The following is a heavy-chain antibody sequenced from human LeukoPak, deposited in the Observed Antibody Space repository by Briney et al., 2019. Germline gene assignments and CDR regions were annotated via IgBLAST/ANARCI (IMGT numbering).Heavy chain of an antibody. CDR2: ISYTNII. V-gene: IGHV3-48*04. CDR1: GFTFSTYS. D-gene: IGHD3-16*01. CDR3: ARVRRITFGGVPSNWFDP. J-gene: IGHJ5*02. Sequence: GGSLRLSCAASGFTFSTYSMNWVRQAPGKGLEWVSYISYTNIIYYADSVKGRFTISRDNAKNSLYLQMNSLRAEDTAVYYCARVRRITFGGVPSNWFDPWGQGTLVTVSS.